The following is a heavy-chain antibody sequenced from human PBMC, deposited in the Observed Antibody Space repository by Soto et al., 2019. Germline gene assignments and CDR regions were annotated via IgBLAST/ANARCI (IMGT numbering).Heavy chain of an antibody. CDR1: GFTFSSYS. CDR2: IGSSSSTI. J-gene: IGHJ5*02. CDR3: ARDGRSGPQGAWFDP. Sequence: EVQLVESGGGLVQPGGSLRLSCAASGFTFSSYSMNWVRQAPGKGREGVSYIGSSSSTIYYADSVKGRFTISRDNAKNSLYLQMNSLRDEDTAVYYCARDGRSGPQGAWFDPWGQGTLVTVSS. V-gene: IGHV3-48*02. D-gene: IGHD3-3*01.